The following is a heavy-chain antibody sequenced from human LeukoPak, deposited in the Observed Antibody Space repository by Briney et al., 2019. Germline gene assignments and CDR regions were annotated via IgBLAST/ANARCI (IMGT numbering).Heavy chain of an antibody. J-gene: IGHJ4*02. Sequence: PGGSLRLSCVASGFTFSSYSMNWVRQAPGKGLEWVSSISSSSSYIYYADSVKGRFTISRGNAKNSLYLQMNSLRAEDTAVYYCARGDRDLYCSSTSCYPVLGGQGTLVTVSS. CDR2: ISSSSSYI. V-gene: IGHV3-21*01. D-gene: IGHD2-2*01. CDR3: ARGDRDLYCSSTSCYPVL. CDR1: GFTFSSYS.